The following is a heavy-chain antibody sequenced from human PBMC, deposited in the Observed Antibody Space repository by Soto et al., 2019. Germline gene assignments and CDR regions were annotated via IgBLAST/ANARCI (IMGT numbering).Heavy chain of an antibody. CDR3: ARQRGYSGYEPGIALAGTTGSFDY. D-gene: IGHD6-19*01. V-gene: IGHV1-46*01. Sequence: WASVKVSCKASGYTFTSYYMHWVRQAPGQGLEWMGIINPSGCSTSYAQKFQGRVTMTRDTSTSTVYMELSSLRSEDTAVYYCARQRGYSGYEPGIALAGTTGSFDYWGQGTRVTVSS. CDR1: GYTFTSYY. CDR2: INPSGCST. J-gene: IGHJ4*02.